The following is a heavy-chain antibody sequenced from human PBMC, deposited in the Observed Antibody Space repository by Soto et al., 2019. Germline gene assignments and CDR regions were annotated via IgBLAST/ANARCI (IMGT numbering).Heavy chain of an antibody. V-gene: IGHV2-5*02. J-gene: IGHJ4*02. D-gene: IGHD2-2*01. Sequence: QITLKESGPTLVKPTQTLTLTCTFSGFSLSTNGVSVAWIRQPPGKALEWLALIYWDDEKRYSPSLETRLTITQDPARNQRVRTMTNMNPVDTAPYCCAHRPGSTSFDYWGQGTLVTVSS. CDR3: AHRPGSTSFDY. CDR1: GFSLSTNGVS. CDR2: IYWDDEK.